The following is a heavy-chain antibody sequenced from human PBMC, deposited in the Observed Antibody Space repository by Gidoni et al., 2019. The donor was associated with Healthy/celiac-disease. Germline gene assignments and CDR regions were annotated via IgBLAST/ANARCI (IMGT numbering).Heavy chain of an antibody. Sequence: QAPGQRLEWMGWINAGNGNTKYSQKFQGRVTITRDTSASTAYMELSSLRSEDTAVYYCARPSYCSSTSCLNWFDPWGQGTLVTVSS. V-gene: IGHV1-3*01. CDR2: INAGNGNT. CDR3: ARPSYCSSTSCLNWFDP. D-gene: IGHD2-2*01. J-gene: IGHJ5*02.